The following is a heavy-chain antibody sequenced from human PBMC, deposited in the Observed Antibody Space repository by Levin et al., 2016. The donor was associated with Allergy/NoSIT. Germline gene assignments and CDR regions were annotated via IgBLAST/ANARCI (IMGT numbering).Heavy chain of an antibody. Sequence: WIRQPPGKGLEWVSVIYRDGSTFYADSVKGRFTISRDNSKNTLYLQMNSLRAEDTAVYYCAGRRDGHTPWGQGTLVTVSS. D-gene: IGHD5-24*01. V-gene: IGHV3-66*04. CDR3: AGRRDGHTP. J-gene: IGHJ5*02. CDR2: IYRDGST.